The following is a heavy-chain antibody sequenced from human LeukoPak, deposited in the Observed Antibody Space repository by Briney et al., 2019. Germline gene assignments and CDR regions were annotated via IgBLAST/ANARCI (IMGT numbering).Heavy chain of an antibody. D-gene: IGHD2-2*01. CDR3: AKDNIVVVPAAIYPDY. J-gene: IGHJ4*02. V-gene: IGHV3-33*06. CDR1: GFSFSSNG. Sequence: HRGGSLRLSCAASGFSFSSNGMHWVRQAPGKGLEWVALIWFDGSNKYYADSVKGRFTISRDNSKNTLYLQMNSLRAEDTAVYYCAKDNIVVVPAAIYPDYWGQGTLVTVSS. CDR2: IWFDGSNK.